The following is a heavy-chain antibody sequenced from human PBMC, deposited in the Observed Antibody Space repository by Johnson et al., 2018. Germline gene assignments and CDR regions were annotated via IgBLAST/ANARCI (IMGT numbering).Heavy chain of an antibody. D-gene: IGHD6-19*01. CDR3: ARDALTGVAVALDAFDI. CDR1: GFTFNSYT. J-gene: IGHJ3*02. V-gene: IGHV3-21*01. CDR2: ISSSSSYI. Sequence: EVQLVETGGGLVKPGGSLRLSCAASGFTFNSYTMNWVRQAPGKGLEWVSSISSSSSYIYYADSVKGRFTISRDNAKNSVYVQMNSLRAEDTAVYYCARDALTGVAVALDAFDIWGQGTTVTVSS.